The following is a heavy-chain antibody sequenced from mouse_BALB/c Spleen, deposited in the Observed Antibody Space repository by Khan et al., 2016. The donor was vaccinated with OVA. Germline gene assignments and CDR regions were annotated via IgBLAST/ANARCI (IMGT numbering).Heavy chain of an antibody. Sequence: QVQLKESGPGLVAPSQSLSITCTVSGFSLTSYGVNWVRQPPGKGLEWLGVIWGDGSTNYHSTLKSRLIISKDNSKRQVFLTLNSLQTDDAATYCCAKFTPDYYSMDYWGQGTSVTGSS. V-gene: IGHV2-3*01. D-gene: IGHD1-1*01. CDR2: IWGDGST. CDR1: GFSLTSYG. J-gene: IGHJ4*01. CDR3: AKFTPDYYSMDY.